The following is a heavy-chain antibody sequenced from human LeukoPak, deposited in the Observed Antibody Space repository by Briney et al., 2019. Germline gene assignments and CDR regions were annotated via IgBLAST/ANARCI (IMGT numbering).Heavy chain of an antibody. V-gene: IGHV3-30*02. D-gene: IGHD2-2*01. CDR1: GFTFSSYG. CDR3: ATDCSSTSCLLYYFDY. J-gene: IGHJ4*02. Sequence: GGSLRLSCAASGFTFSSYGMHWVRQAPGKGLEWVAFIRYDGSNKYYADSVKGRFTISRDNSKNTLYLQMNSLRAEDTAVYYCATDCSSTSCLLYYFDYWGQGTLVTVSS. CDR2: IRYDGSNK.